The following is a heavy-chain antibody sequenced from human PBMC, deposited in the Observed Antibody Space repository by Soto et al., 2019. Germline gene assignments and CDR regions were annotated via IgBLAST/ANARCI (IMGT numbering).Heavy chain of an antibody. Sequence: EVQLVESGGGFIQPGRSLRLSCTASGFTFDDYAMHWVRQAPGKGLEWVSGINWNSGTIGYADSVKGRFTISRDNAKHSLYLQMSSLRAEDTAFYYCATGGVVVPAAIRMAYYFDYWGQGTLVTVSS. V-gene: IGHV3-9*01. CDR1: GFTFDDYA. CDR3: ATGGVVVPAAIRMAYYFDY. CDR2: INWNSGTI. J-gene: IGHJ4*02. D-gene: IGHD2-2*01.